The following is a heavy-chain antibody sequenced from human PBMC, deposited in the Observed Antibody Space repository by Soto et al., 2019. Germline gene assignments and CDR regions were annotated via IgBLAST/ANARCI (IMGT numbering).Heavy chain of an antibody. D-gene: IGHD3-3*01. Sequence: ASVKVSCKASGYTFTNYAVHWVRQAPGQRLEWMGWINAGNGNTRYSQKFQGRVTITRDTSARTAYMELSSLRSEDTAVYYCAKDQDYYDFWSGYHKGGYMDVWGKGTTVTVSS. V-gene: IGHV1-3*01. CDR1: GYTFTNYA. J-gene: IGHJ6*03. CDR3: AKDQDYYDFWSGYHKGGYMDV. CDR2: INAGNGNT.